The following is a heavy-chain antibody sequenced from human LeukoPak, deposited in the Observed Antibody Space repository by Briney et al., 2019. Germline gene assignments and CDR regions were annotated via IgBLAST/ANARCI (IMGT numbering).Heavy chain of an antibody. CDR3: ARGGYDFVYYYYGMDV. CDR2: MSPNNGDA. CDR1: GYTFTSYD. D-gene: IGHD3-3*01. V-gene: IGHV1-8*01. Sequence: ASVKVSCKTSGYTFTSYDINWVRQAPGQGLEWLGWMSPNNGDAGYAQKFQGRVTMTRDTSISTAYMELSRLRSDDTAVYYCARGGYDFVYYYYGMDVWGQGTTVTVSS. J-gene: IGHJ6*02.